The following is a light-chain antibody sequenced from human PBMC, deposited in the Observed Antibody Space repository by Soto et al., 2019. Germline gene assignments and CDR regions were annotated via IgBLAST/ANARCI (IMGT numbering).Light chain of an antibody. CDR1: SSDAGKYDR. Sequence: QSALTQPPSVSGSPGQSVTIPCTGTSSDAGKYDRVSWYQQPPGTAPKLIIYEVTNRPSGVPARFSGSKSGNTASLTISGLHAEDEADYYCSSYTSTSRYVFGAGTRSPS. V-gene: IGLV2-18*02. J-gene: IGLJ1*01. CDR2: EVT. CDR3: SSYTSTSRYV.